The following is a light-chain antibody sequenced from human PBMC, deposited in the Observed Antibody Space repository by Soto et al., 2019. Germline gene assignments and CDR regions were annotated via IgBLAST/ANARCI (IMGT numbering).Light chain of an antibody. CDR1: QNISNR. J-gene: IGKJ1*01. Sequence: DIQMTQSPSTLSASIGDRVTITCRASQNISNRLAWYQQKPGKAPKLLIYKASSLEGGVPSRFSGSASGTEFTLTISSLQPEDFATYYCQQYDGFPWTFGQGTKVEIK. CDR2: KAS. V-gene: IGKV1-5*03. CDR3: QQYDGFPWT.